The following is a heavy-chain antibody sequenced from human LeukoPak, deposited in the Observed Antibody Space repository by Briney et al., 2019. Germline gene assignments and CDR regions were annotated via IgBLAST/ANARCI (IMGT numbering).Heavy chain of an antibody. CDR1: GGSISSGSYY. J-gene: IGHJ4*02. CDR3: ARGPQNGDILTYFDY. V-gene: IGHV4-61*02. Sequence: SETLSLTCTVSGGSISSGSYYWSWIRQPAGKGLEWIGRIYTSGGTNYNPSLKSRVTISVDTSKNQFSLKLSSVTAADTAVYYCARGPQNGDILTYFDYWGQGTLVTVSS. D-gene: IGHD3-9*01. CDR2: IYTSGGT.